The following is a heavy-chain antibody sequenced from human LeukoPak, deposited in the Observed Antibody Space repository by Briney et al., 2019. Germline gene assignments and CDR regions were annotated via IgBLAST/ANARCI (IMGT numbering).Heavy chain of an antibody. CDR3: ARRRLGGSGSYEGYYFDY. D-gene: IGHD3-10*01. Sequence: AGGSPRLSCAASGFTFDDYGMSWVRQAPRKGREWVSGINWSVGSTGYADSVKGRFTISRDNAKNSLYLKMISLRAEDTALCHCARRRLGGSGSYEGYYFDYWGQGTLVTVSS. J-gene: IGHJ4*02. CDR1: GFTFDDYG. CDR2: INWSVGST. V-gene: IGHV3-20*01.